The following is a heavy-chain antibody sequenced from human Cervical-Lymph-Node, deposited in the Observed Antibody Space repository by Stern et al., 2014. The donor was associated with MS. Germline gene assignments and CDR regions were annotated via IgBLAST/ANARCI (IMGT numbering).Heavy chain of an antibody. J-gene: IGHJ4*02. CDR2: VYFIGST. D-gene: IGHD2-2*01. CDR1: GASVSSGAFY. CDR3: ARVYRSTPQIDY. Sequence: QMQLVQSGPGLVEPSETLSLTCTVSGASVSSGAFYWSWIRQPPGKGLEWIGYVYFIGSTSYSPSLKGRVTISLDTSKNQFSLNLRSVTAADTAVYYCARVYRSTPQIDYWGQGSLLTVSS. V-gene: IGHV4-61*08.